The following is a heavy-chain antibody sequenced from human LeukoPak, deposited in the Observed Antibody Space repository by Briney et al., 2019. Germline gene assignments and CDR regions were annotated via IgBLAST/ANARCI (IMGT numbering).Heavy chain of an antibody. CDR2: INHSGST. CDR3: ARGQGYNWNYVHYYYYYMDV. D-gene: IGHD1-7*01. CDR1: GGSFSGYY. V-gene: IGHV4-34*01. J-gene: IGHJ6*03. Sequence: PSETLSLTCAVYGGSFSGYYWSWIRQPPGKGLEWIGEINHSGSTNYNPSLKSRVTISVDTSKNQFSLKLSSVTAADTAVYYCARGQGYNWNYVHYYYYYMDVWGKGTTVTVSS.